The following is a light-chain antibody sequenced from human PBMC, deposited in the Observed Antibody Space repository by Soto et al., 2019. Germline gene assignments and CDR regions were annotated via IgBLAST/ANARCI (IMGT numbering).Light chain of an antibody. CDR3: SSYTNINTRACV. CDR2: EVT. Sequence: QSALTQPASVSGSPGQSITISCTGTSSDIGSYNRVSWYQQHPGKAPKLIIYEVTDRPSGVSNRFSGSKSGNTASLTISGLQAEDEGEYYCSSYTNINTRACVFGTGTKVTVL. CDR1: SSDIGSYNR. V-gene: IGLV2-14*01. J-gene: IGLJ1*01.